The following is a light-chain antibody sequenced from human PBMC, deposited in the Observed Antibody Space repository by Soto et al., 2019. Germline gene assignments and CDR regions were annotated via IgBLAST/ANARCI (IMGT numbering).Light chain of an antibody. Sequence: QSVLTQPRSVSGSPGQSVTISCTGTSSDVGAYNYVSWYQQHPGKAPKLMIYDVSERPSGVPDRFSGSKSGNTASLTISGLQADDEADYYCCSYAGTYTFVVFGGGTKLTVL. J-gene: IGLJ2*01. CDR3: CSYAGTYTFVV. CDR2: DVS. CDR1: SSDVGAYNY. V-gene: IGLV2-11*01.